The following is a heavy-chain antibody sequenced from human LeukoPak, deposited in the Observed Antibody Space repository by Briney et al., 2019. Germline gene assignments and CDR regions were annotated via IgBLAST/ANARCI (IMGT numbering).Heavy chain of an antibody. V-gene: IGHV2-5*02. Sequence: SGPTLVKPTQTLTLTCTFSGFSLSTSGVDVGWIRQPPGKALEWLALIYWDDDKRYSPSLKSRLTITKDTPKNQVVLTMTNMDPVDTATYYCAHSHQGLHAFDIWGQGTMVTVSS. J-gene: IGHJ3*02. CDR3: AHSHQGLHAFDI. CDR1: GFSLSTSGVD. CDR2: IYWDDDK.